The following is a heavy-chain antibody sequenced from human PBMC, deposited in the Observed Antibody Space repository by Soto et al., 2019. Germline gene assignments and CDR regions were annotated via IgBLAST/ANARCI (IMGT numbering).Heavy chain of an antibody. J-gene: IGHJ4*02. CDR3: ARDGGPFYDILTGYVY. CDR1: GFTFSSYS. D-gene: IGHD3-9*01. Sequence: GGSLRLSCAASGFTFSSYSMNWVRQAPGKGLEWVSYISSSSSTIYYADSVKGRFTISRDNAKNSLYLQMNSLRAEDTAVYYCARDGGPFYDILTGYVYWGQGTLVTVSS. CDR2: ISSSSSTI. V-gene: IGHV3-48*01.